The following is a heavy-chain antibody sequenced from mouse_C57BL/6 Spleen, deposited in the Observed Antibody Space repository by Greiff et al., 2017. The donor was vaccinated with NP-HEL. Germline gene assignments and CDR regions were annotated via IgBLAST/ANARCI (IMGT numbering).Heavy chain of an antibody. Sequence: QVQLKESGAELARPGASVKLSCKASGYTFTSYGISWVKQRTGQGLEWIGEIYPRSGNTYYNEKFKGKATLTADKSSSTAYMELRSLTSEDSAVYFCARSGDGYSFDYWGQGTTLTVSS. V-gene: IGHV1-81*01. CDR3: ARSGDGYSFDY. J-gene: IGHJ2*01. D-gene: IGHD2-3*01. CDR1: GYTFTSYG. CDR2: IYPRSGNT.